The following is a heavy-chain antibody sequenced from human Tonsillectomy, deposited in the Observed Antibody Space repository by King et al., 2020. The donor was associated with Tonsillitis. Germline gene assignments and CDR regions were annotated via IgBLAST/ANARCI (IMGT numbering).Heavy chain of an antibody. CDR2: ITSSSSTI. V-gene: IGHV3-48*02. D-gene: IGHD2-15*01. J-gene: IGHJ4*02. CDR1: GFTFSSYS. Sequence: VQLVESGGGLVQPGGSLRLSCAASGFTFSSYSMNWVRQAPGKGLEWVSYITSSSSTIYYADSVKGRFTISRDNAKNSLYLQMNSLRDEDTAVYYCAREVGGYCSGGSCAWGQGTLVTVSS. CDR3: AREVGGYCSGGSCA.